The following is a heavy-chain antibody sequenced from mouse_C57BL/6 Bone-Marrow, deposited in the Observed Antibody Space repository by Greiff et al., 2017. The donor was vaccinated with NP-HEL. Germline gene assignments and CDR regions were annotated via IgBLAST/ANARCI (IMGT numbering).Heavy chain of an antibody. CDR3: ARRPAY. V-gene: IGHV1-54*01. J-gene: IGHJ3*01. CDR1: GYAFTNYL. Sequence: VQLQQSGAELVRPGTSVKVSCKASGYAFTNYLIEWVKQRPGQGLEWIGVINPGSGGTNYNEKFKGKATLTADKSSSTAYMQLSSLTSEDSAVYFCARRPAYWGQGTLVTVSA. CDR2: INPGSGGT.